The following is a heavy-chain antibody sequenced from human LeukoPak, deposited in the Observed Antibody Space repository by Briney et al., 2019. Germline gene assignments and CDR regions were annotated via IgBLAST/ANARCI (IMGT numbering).Heavy chain of an antibody. CDR1: GFIFSNYA. CDR3: AKWGDYDVLTGYYDPDN. CDR2: IVGSGANP. D-gene: IGHD3-9*01. J-gene: IGHJ4*02. Sequence: SGGSLRLSCAASGFIFSNYAMSWARQAPGKGLEWVSAIVGSGANPYYADSVKGRFTISRDNPRNTLYLQMNSLRAEDTAVYYCAKWGDYDVLTGYYDPDNWGQGTLVTVSS. V-gene: IGHV3-23*01.